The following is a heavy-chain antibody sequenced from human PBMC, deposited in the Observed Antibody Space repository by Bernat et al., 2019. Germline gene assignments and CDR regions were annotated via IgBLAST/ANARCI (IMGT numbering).Heavy chain of an antibody. V-gene: IGHV4-34*10. CDR3: ARYIAVAGTIEAGFDY. J-gene: IGHJ4*02. D-gene: IGHD6-19*01. CDR1: GGSFSGYY. CDR2: INHSGST. Sequence: QLQLQESGPGLVKPSETLSLTCAVYGGSFSGYYWSWIRQPPGKGLEWIGEINHSGSTNYNPSLKSRVTISVDTSKNQFSLKLSSVTAADTAVYYCARYIAVAGTIEAGFDYWGQGTLVTVSS.